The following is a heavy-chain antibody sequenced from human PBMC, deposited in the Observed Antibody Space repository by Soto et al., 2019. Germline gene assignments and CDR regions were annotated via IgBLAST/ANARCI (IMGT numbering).Heavy chain of an antibody. V-gene: IGHV3-9*01. D-gene: IGHD4-4*01. CDR1: GFTFDDYT. CDR3: AKNMDNFAYSAYRPFDY. Sequence: EVQLVESGGGLVQPGRSLRLSCTASGFTFDDYTMHWVRQAPGKCLEWVSHISWNSGSIGYADSVKGRFSISRDNAKNSLYLQMNSLRAEDTALYYCAKNMDNFAYSAYRPFDYWGQGTLVTVSS. J-gene: IGHJ4*02. CDR2: ISWNSGSI.